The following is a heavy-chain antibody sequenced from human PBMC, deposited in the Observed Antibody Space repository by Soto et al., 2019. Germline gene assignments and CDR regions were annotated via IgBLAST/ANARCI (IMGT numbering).Heavy chain of an antibody. CDR1: GYTFTSYG. CDR3: AREIHIAAAGIDAFDI. V-gene: IGHV1-18*01. Sequence: ASVKVSCKASGYTFTSYGISWVRQAPGQGLEWMGWISAYNGNTNYAQKLQGRVTMTTDTSTSTAYMELRSLRSDDTAVYYCAREIHIAAAGIDAFDIWGQGTMVTVSS. CDR2: ISAYNGNT. D-gene: IGHD6-13*01. J-gene: IGHJ3*02.